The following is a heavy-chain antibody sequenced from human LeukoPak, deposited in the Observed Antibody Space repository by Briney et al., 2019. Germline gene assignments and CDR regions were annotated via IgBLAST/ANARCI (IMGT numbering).Heavy chain of an antibody. CDR1: GFTFSSSA. J-gene: IGHJ3*02. CDR3: ANCQYYNERTDAFDI. CDR2: ISSSGSTI. Sequence: GGSLRLSCSASGFTFSSSATHWVRQAPGKGLEWVSYISSSGSTIYYADSVKGRFTISRDNAKNSLYLQMNSLRAEDTAVYYCANCQYYNERTDAFDIWGQGTMVTVSS. V-gene: IGHV3-48*03. D-gene: IGHD3-22*01.